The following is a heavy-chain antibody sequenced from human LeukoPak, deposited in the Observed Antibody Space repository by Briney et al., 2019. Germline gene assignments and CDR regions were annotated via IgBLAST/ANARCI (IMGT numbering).Heavy chain of an antibody. CDR2: IYYSGST. D-gene: IGHD2-2*01. CDR3: ARHFGPKDIVVVPAAEGYYYYYGMDV. V-gene: IGHV4-59*08. CDR1: GGSISSYY. J-gene: IGHJ6*02. Sequence: KPSETLSLTCTVSGGSISSYYWSWIRQPPGKGLEWIGYIYYSGSTNYNPSLKSRVTISVDTSKNQFSLKLSSVTAADTAVHYCARHFGPKDIVVVPAAEGYYYYYGMDVWGQGTTVTVSS.